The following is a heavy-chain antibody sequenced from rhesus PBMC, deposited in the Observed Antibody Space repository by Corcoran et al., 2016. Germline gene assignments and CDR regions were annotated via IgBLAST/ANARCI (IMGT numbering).Heavy chain of an antibody. CDR2: ISGTGAKT. V-gene: IGHV4-173*01. CDR1: GGSITSKW. Sequence: QLQLQESGPGLVKPSETLSLTCADSGGSITSKWWSWIRQHPGKGLEWIVRISGTGAKTTYTPSLKRRVTLSTYTSRNHFSLKLSSGTAADTAVYYCAGLYFRTGVCQNRFDVWGPGVLVTVSS. D-gene: IGHD2-39*01. J-gene: IGHJ5-1*01. CDR3: AGLYFRTGVCQNRFDV.